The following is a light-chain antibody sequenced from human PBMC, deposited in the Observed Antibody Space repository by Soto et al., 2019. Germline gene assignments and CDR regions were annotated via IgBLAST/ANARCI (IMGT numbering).Light chain of an antibody. CDR1: QSISSW. CDR2: DAS. V-gene: IGKV1-5*01. Sequence: DIQMTQSPSTLSASVGDRVTITCRASQSISSWLAWYQQKPGKAPKLLIYDASNMESGVPSRFSGSGSGTEFTLTISSLQPDDFSNYYCQRYYSSRTFGQGTKVEIK. CDR3: QRYYSSRT. J-gene: IGKJ1*01.